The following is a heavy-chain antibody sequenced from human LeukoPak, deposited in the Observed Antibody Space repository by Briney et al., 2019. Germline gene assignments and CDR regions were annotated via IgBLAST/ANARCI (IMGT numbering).Heavy chain of an antibody. CDR2: INHSGST. J-gene: IGHJ6*03. D-gene: IGHD1-7*01. V-gene: IGHV4-34*01. CDR3: ARGITGTIGYYYYYMDV. Sequence: SETLSLTCAVYGGSFSGYYWSWIRQPPGKGLEWIGEINHSGSTNYNPSLKSRVTISVDTSKNQFSLKLSSVTAADTAVYYCARGITGTIGYYYYYMDVWGKGTTVTVSS. CDR1: GGSFSGYY.